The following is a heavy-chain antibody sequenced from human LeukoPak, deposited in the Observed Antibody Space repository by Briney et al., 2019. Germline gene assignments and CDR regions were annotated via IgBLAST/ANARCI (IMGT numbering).Heavy chain of an antibody. CDR2: IIPIIGTA. J-gene: IGHJ6*03. CDR1: GGTFTSYA. CDR3: ARDAHSSFLPGPYYCCYMDV. Sequence: GASVKVSCKASGGTFTSYAISWVRHAPGQGLEWMGGIIPIIGTANYAQKFQGRVTITTEESTSTAYMELSSLRSEDTAVYYCARDAHSSFLPGPYYCCYMDVWGKGTTVTVSS. V-gene: IGHV1-69*05. D-gene: IGHD6-6*01.